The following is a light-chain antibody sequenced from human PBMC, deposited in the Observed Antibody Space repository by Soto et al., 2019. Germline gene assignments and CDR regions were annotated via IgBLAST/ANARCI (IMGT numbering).Light chain of an antibody. CDR3: QQYNNWPHT. CDR1: QSVSNN. Sequence: EIGMTQSPATLSVSPGERATLSCRASQSVSNNLAWYQQKPGQAPRLLIYGASTRATGIPARFSGSGSGTEFTLTISSLQSEDFAVYYCQQYNNWPHTFGQGTKLEIK. V-gene: IGKV3-15*01. J-gene: IGKJ2*01. CDR2: GAS.